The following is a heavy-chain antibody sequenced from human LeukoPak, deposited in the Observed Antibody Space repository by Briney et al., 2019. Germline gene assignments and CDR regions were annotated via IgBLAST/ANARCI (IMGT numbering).Heavy chain of an antibody. CDR2: IIPIFGTA. CDR3: ARALVSGAAAGSVYYYYMDV. J-gene: IGHJ6*03. V-gene: IGHV1-69*13. D-gene: IGHD6-13*01. CDR1: GGTFSCYV. Sequence: SVTVSCKASGGTFSCYVISWVRQAPGQGLEWMGGIIPIFGTANYAQKFQGRVTITADESTSTAYMELSSLRSEDTAVYYCARALVSGAAAGSVYYYYMDVWGKGTTVTVSS.